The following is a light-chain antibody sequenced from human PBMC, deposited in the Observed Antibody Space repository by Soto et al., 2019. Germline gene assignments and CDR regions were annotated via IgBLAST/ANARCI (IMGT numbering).Light chain of an antibody. V-gene: IGLV2-23*02. CDR3: CSYTTNSTYV. CDR2: EVS. Sequence: QSVLTQTASVSGSPGQSITISCTGTSSDVGNYNLVSWYQQHPGKAPKLMIYEVSKRPSGVSNRFSGSKSGNTASLTISGLQAEDEADYYCCSYTTNSTYVFATGTMLTVL. CDR1: SSDVGNYNL. J-gene: IGLJ1*01.